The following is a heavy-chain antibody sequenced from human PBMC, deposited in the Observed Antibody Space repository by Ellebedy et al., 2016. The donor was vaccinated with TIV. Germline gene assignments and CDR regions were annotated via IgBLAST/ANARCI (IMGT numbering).Heavy chain of an antibody. D-gene: IGHD1-26*01. CDR2: ISAYTGNS. CDR1: GYTFTSYV. V-gene: IGHV1-18*01. CDR3: ARDMVQGMVARYLWFDY. Sequence: ASVKVSCKASGYTFTSYVISWVRQAPGQGPEWMAWISAYTGNSNYAQKFQGRVTVTTDTSTSTAYLELRNLKSDDTAVYYCARDMVQGMVARYLWFDYWGQGTLVTVSS. J-gene: IGHJ4*02.